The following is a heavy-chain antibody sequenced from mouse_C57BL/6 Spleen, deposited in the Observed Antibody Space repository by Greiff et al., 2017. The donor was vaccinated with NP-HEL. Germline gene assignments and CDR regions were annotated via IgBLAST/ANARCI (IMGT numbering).Heavy chain of an antibody. CDR2: IHPSDSDT. V-gene: IGHV1-74*01. Sequence: QVQLQQPGAELVKPGASVKVSCKASGYTSTSYWMHWVKQRPGQGLEWIGRIHPSDSDTNYNQKFKGKATLTVDKSSSTAYMQLSSLTSEDSAVYYCAIEILITTVVATNSMDYWGQGTSVTVSS. CDR3: AIEILITTVVATNSMDY. J-gene: IGHJ4*01. D-gene: IGHD1-1*01. CDR1: GYTSTSYW.